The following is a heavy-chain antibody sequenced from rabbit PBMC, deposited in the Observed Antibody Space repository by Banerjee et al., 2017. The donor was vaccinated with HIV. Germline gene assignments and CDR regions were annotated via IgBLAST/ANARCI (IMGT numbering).Heavy chain of an antibody. CDR1: GFSFSSTYW. J-gene: IGHJ4*01. V-gene: IGHV1S45*01. CDR2: IDAGSTGNT. Sequence: QEQLEESGGDLVKPEGSLTLTCTASGFSFSSTYWICWVRQAPGKGPEWIACIDAGSTGNTYYVSWAKGRFTISRTSSITVTLQMTSLTAADTASYFCARDLAGVIGWNFSLWGQGTLVTVS. CDR3: ARDLAGVIGWNFSL. D-gene: IGHD4-1*01.